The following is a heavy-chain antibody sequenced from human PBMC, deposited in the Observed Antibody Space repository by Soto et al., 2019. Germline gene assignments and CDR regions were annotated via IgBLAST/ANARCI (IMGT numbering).Heavy chain of an antibody. Sequence: SETLSLTCTVSGASISSGGYYWSWIRQHPGKGLEWIGYIYYSGSTYYNPSLKSRVTISVDTSKNQFSLKLSSVTAADTAVYYCARDLTFKWLSRGMDYYYGMDVWGQGTTVTVSS. CDR2: IYYSGST. V-gene: IGHV4-31*03. D-gene: IGHD5-12*01. J-gene: IGHJ6*02. CDR3: ARDLTFKWLSRGMDYYYGMDV. CDR1: GASISSGGYY.